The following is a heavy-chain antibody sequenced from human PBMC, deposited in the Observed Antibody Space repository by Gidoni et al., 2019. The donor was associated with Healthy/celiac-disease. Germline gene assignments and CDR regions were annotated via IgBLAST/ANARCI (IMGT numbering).Heavy chain of an antibody. Sequence: QLQLQESGPGLVKPSETLSLTCTVSGGSISIRSYYWGWIRQPPGKGLGWIGSIYYSGSTYYNPSLKSRVTISVDTSKNQFSLKLSSVTAADTAVYYCARLAGYCTNGVCYYFDYWGQGTLVTVSS. CDR2: IYYSGST. J-gene: IGHJ4*02. D-gene: IGHD2-8*01. V-gene: IGHV4-39*01. CDR3: ARLAGYCTNGVCYYFDY. CDR1: GGSISIRSYY.